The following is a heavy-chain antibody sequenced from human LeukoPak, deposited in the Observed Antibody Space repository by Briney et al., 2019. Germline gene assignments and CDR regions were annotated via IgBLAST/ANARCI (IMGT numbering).Heavy chain of an antibody. CDR1: GGTFSSYA. V-gene: IGHV1-8*02. Sequence: EASVKVSCKASGGTFSSYAISWVRQAPGQGLEWMGRMNPNSGNTGYARKFQGRVTMTRNTSISTAYMELSSLRSEDTAVYYCARDVRLLRSPGGYWGQGTLVTVSS. J-gene: IGHJ4*02. CDR2: MNPNSGNT. CDR3: ARDVRLLRSPGGY. D-gene: IGHD6-25*01.